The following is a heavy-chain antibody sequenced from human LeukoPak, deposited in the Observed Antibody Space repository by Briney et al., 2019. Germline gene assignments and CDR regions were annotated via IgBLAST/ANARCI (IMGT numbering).Heavy chain of an antibody. Sequence: SETLSLTCAVYGGSFSGYYWSWIRQPPGKGLEWIGEINHSGSTNSNPSLKSRVTISVDTSKNQFSLKLSSVTAADTAVYYCARDYYGSGSYRLDYWGQGTLVTVSS. CDR2: INHSGST. V-gene: IGHV4-34*01. D-gene: IGHD3-10*01. CDR1: GGSFSGYY. CDR3: ARDYYGSGSYRLDY. J-gene: IGHJ4*02.